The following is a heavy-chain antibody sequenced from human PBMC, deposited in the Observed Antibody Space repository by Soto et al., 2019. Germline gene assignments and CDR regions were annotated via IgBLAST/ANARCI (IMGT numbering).Heavy chain of an antibody. Sequence: GGSLRLSCAASGFTFSSYGMHWVRQAPGKGLEWVAVISYDGSNKYYADSVKGRFTISRDNSKNTLYLQMNSLRAEDTAVYYCAKDNGYYDSSGYYDIDYWGQGTLVTVSS. J-gene: IGHJ4*02. CDR3: AKDNGYYDSSGYYDIDY. CDR2: ISYDGSNK. V-gene: IGHV3-30*18. CDR1: GFTFSSYG. D-gene: IGHD3-22*01.